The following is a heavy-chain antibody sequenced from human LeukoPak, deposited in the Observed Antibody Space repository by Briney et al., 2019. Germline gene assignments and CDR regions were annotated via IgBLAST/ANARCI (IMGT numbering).Heavy chain of an antibody. CDR3: AREGFSGVVVNLLDDAFDI. D-gene: IGHD3-22*01. V-gene: IGHV3-48*03. Sequence: GGPLRLSCAASGFIFSSYEMNWVRRAPGKGLEWISYIRGSANTAYYTDTVKGRFTNARDNADNSLHLQMNSLRAEDTAVYYCAREGFSGVVVNLLDDAFDIWGQGTMVTVSS. J-gene: IGHJ3*02. CDR2: IRGSANTA. CDR1: GFIFSSYE.